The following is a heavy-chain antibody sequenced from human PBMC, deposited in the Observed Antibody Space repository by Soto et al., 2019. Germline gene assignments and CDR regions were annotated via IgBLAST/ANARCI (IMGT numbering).Heavy chain of an antibody. Sequence: ASVKVSCKASGYTFTSYGISWVRQAPGQGLEWMGWISAYNGNTNYAQKLQGRVTMTTDTSTSTAYMELRSLRSDDTAVYYCAREKFLQWLVDLYYYYGMDVWGQGTTVTVSS. V-gene: IGHV1-18*01. CDR2: ISAYNGNT. CDR1: GYTFTSYG. CDR3: AREKFLQWLVDLYYYYGMDV. D-gene: IGHD6-19*01. J-gene: IGHJ6*02.